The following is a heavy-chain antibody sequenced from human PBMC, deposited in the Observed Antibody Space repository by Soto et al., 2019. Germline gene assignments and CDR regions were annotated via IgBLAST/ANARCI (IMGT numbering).Heavy chain of an antibody. D-gene: IGHD2-15*01. CDR1: GGSISSYY. CDR3: ARAAPRYCSAGSCYSGRDY. V-gene: IGHV4-59*12. J-gene: IGHJ4*01. Sequence: PSETLSLTCTVSGGSISSYYWSWIRQPPGKGLEWIGYIYYSGSTNYNPSLKSRVTISVDTSKNQFSLELSSVTAADTAVYYCARAAPRYCSAGSCYSGRDYWGHGTMVTVSS. CDR2: IYYSGST.